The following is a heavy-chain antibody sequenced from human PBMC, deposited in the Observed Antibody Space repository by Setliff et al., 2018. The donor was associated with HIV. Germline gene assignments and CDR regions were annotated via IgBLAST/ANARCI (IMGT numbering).Heavy chain of an antibody. D-gene: IGHD6-13*01. Sequence: PGGSLRLSCTASGFTFSYYGVHWVRQAPGKGLDWVASILFDGTYKYYAASVKGRFTISRDNSKSTLFLQMGSLRTEDTAVYFCAKNLYSSIWSPLDYWGQGTLVTVSS. V-gene: IGHV3-30*02. CDR3: AKNLYSSIWSPLDY. CDR1: GFTFSYYG. CDR2: ILFDGTYK. J-gene: IGHJ4*02.